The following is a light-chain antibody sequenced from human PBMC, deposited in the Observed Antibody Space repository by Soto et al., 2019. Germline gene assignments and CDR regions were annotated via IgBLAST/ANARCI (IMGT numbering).Light chain of an antibody. J-gene: IGKJ1*01. V-gene: IGKV1-39*01. CDR2: AAS. CDR1: QSISSY. CDR3: QQSYSTPRT. Sequence: DIQMTQSPSSLSASVGDRVTITCRASQSISSYLNWYQQKPGKAPKLLIYAASSLQSGDPSRFSGSGSVTDFTLTISSLQPEDFATYYCQQSYSTPRTFGQGTKVEIK.